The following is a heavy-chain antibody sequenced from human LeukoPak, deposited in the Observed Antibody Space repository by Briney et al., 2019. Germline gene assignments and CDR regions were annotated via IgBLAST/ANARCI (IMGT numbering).Heavy chain of an antibody. CDR1: GFAFDDYA. D-gene: IGHD1-26*01. V-gene: IGHV3-20*04. CDR3: ARRGVVGATEFEY. CDR2: INWNGDST. Sequence: GGSLRLSCAASGFAFDDYAMSRVRQAPGKGLEWVSNINWNGDSTGYADSVKGRFTISRDNAKNSLYLQMNSLRAEDTALYYCARRGVVGATEFEYWGQGTLVTVSS. J-gene: IGHJ4*02.